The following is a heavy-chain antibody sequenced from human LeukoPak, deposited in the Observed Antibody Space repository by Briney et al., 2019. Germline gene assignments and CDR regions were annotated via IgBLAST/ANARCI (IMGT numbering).Heavy chain of an antibody. Sequence: SETLSLTCAVYGGSFSGYYWSWLRQPPGKGLEWIGEINHSGSTNYNPSLKSRVTISVDTSKNQFSLKLSSVTAADTAVYYCARAAYYYDSSGYYAARYYFDYWGQGTLVTVSS. D-gene: IGHD3-22*01. J-gene: IGHJ4*02. CDR3: ARAAYYYDSSGYYAARYYFDY. CDR2: INHSGST. CDR1: GGSFSGYY. V-gene: IGHV4-34*01.